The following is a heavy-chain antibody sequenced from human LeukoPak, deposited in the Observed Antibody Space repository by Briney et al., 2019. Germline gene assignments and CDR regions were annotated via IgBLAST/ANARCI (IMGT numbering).Heavy chain of an antibody. CDR3: AHRDRSMVRGVGYFDY. D-gene: IGHD3-10*01. CDR2: IYWNDDK. J-gene: IGHJ4*02. V-gene: IGHV2-5*01. CDR1: GFSLRNGGVG. Sequence: SGPTLVKPTQTLTLTCTFSGFSLRNGGVGVGWIRQPPGKALEWLALIYWNDDKRYSPSLKSRLTITKDTSKNRVVLTMTNMDPVDTATYYCAHRDRSMVRGVGYFDYWGQGTLVTVSS.